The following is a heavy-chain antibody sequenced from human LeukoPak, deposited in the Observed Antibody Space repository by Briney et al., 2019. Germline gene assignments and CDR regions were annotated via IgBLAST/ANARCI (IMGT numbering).Heavy chain of an antibody. CDR1: GFIFSTHA. CDR3: ARGYCSGGSCNWGQFDS. D-gene: IGHD2-15*01. Sequence: GGSLSLSCAASGFIFSTHAMSWVRLAPGKGLEWVSVVSSGGGSTYYADFVKGRFTISRNNSKSTLSLQMKSLRVEDTAIYYCARGYCSGGSCNWGQFDSWGQGTLVTVS. J-gene: IGHJ4*02. CDR2: VSSGGGST. V-gene: IGHV3-23*01.